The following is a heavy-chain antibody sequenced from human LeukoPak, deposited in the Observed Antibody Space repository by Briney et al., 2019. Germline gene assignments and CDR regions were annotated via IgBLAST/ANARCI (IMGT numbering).Heavy chain of an antibody. V-gene: IGHV3-21*01. CDR1: GFAFSSYW. D-gene: IGHD4-17*01. Sequence: GGSLRLSCAASGFAFSSYWMSWVRQAPGKGLEWVSIISSGSSAIFSADALKGRFTISRDDAKNLLYLDMNSLRAEDTAVYYCARGHTAVTRHFDFWGQGTLVTVSS. CDR3: ARGHTAVTRHFDF. CDR2: ISSGSSAI. J-gene: IGHJ4*02.